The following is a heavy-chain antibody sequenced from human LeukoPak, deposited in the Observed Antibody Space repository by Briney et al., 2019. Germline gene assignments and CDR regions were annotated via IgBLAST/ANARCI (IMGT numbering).Heavy chain of an antibody. CDR1: GFTFSSYT. V-gene: IGHV3-21*06. D-gene: IGHD6-13*01. CDR2: ISSSSSYI. CDR3: ARAAAGYGINWYFYDC. J-gene: IGHJ4*02. Sequence: GGSLRLSCTASGFTFSSYTINWVRQAPGKGLEWVSSISSSSSYIYYADSVRGRFTISRDNARNSLYLQMSGLRAEDAAVYFCARAAAGYGINWYFYDCWGQGTLVTVSS.